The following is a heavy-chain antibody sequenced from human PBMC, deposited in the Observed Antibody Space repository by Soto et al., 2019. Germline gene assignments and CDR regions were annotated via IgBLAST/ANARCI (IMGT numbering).Heavy chain of an antibody. V-gene: IGHV1-58*01. CDR3: AAGSKPYYYDSSNNDY. J-gene: IGHJ4*02. CDR1: GFTFTSSA. Sequence: SVKVSCKASGFTFTSSAVQWVRQARGQRLEWIGWIVVGSGNTNYAQKFQERVTITRDMSTSTAYIELSSLRSEDTAVYYCAAGSKPYYYDSSNNDYWGQGTLVTVSS. CDR2: IVVGSGNT. D-gene: IGHD3-22*01.